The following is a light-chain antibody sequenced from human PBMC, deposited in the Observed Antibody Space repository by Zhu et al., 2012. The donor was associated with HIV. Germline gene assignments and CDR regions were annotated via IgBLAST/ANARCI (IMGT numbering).Light chain of an antibody. CDR2: AAH. CDR3: HQYYSLVLT. J-gene: IGKJ5*01. V-gene: IGKV1-NL1*01. Sequence: DIQMTQSPSSLSASVGDRVTITRRASDGIANSLAWWQQKPGKAPKLLVYAAHRLEDGVPSRFSGRGSGTDYTLTISGLQPEDFATYYCHQYYSLVLTFGQGTRLENK. CDR1: DGIANS.